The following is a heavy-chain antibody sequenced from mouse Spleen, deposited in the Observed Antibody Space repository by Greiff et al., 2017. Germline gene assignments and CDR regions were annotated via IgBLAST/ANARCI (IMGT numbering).Heavy chain of an antibody. J-gene: IGHJ4*01. CDR1: GFNIKDDY. CDR3: TPSLRSSYYYAMDY. Sequence: VHVKQSGAELVRPGASVKLSCTASGFNIKDDYMHWVKQRPEQGLEWIGWIDPENGDTEYASKFQGKATITADTSSNTAYLQLSSLTSEDTAVYYCTPSLRSSYYYAMDYWGQGTSVTVSS. D-gene: IGHD1-1*01. CDR2: IDPENGDT. V-gene: IGHV14-4*01.